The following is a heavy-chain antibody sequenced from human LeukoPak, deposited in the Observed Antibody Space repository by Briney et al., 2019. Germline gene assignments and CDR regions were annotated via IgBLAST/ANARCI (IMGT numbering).Heavy chain of an antibody. J-gene: IGHJ6*03. CDR1: GFTFDDYG. CDR3: ARERAGERPRPLLNYYYMDV. D-gene: IGHD3-16*01. CDR2: INWNGGST. V-gene: IGHV3-20*04. Sequence: PGGSLRLSCAASGFTFDDYGMSWVRQGPGKGLEWVSGINWNGGSTGYADSVKGRFTISRDNAKNSLYLQMNSLRAEDTAVYYCARERAGERPRPLLNYYYMDVWGKGTTVTISS.